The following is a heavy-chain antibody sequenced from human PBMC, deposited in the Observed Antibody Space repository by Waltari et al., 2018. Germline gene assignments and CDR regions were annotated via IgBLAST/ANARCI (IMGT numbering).Heavy chain of an antibody. Sequence: QLQLQESGPGLVKPSETLSLTCTVSGGSISSSSYYWGWIRQPPGKGLEWIGSIYYREDTNYIPYLKRRVTISVDTSKNQFSLKLSSVTAADTAVYYCARVGRSGYDYTLFDYWGQGTLVTVAS. CDR2: IYYREDT. CDR3: ARVGRSGYDYTLFDY. D-gene: IGHD5-12*01. J-gene: IGHJ4*02. V-gene: IGHV4-39*07. CDR1: GGSISSSSYY.